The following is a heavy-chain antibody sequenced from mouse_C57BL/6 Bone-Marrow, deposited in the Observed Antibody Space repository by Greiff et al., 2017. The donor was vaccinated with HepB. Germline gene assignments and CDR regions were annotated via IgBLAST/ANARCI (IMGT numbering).Heavy chain of an antibody. CDR2: INPSSGYT. Sequence: QVQLKQSGAELARPGASVKMSCKASGYTFTSYTMHWVKQRPGQGLEWIGYINPSSGYTKYNQKFKDKATLTADKSSSTAYMQLSSLTSEDSAVYYCAREVITGAMDYWGQGTSVTVSS. D-gene: IGHD4-1*01. CDR3: AREVITGAMDY. CDR1: GYTFTSYT. V-gene: IGHV1-4*01. J-gene: IGHJ4*01.